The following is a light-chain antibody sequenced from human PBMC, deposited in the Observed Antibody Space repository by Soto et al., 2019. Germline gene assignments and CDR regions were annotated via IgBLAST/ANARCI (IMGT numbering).Light chain of an antibody. CDR1: QSVSSSY. CDR2: GAS. V-gene: IGKV3-15*01. Sequence: IVLTHSPAILALSPGDRATLSFSSSQSVSSSYLAWYQHKPGQAPRLLIYGASTRATGIPARFSGGGSGTEFALAISSLQSEDFAVYYCQQYNDWPRTFGQGTKVDIK. J-gene: IGKJ1*01. CDR3: QQYNDWPRT.